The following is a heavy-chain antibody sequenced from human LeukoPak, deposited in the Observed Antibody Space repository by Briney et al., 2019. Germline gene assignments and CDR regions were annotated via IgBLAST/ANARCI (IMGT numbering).Heavy chain of an antibody. CDR2: ISYDGSNK. V-gene: IGHV3-30-3*01. CDR3: ARPSCENQLLCPFDY. J-gene: IGHJ4*02. Sequence: PGRSLRLSCAASGFTFSSYAMHWVRQAPGKGLEWVAVISYDGSNKYYADSVKGRFTISRDNSKNTLYLQMNSLRAEDTAVYYCARPSCENQLLCPFDYWGQGTLVTVSS. D-gene: IGHD2-2*01. CDR1: GFTFSSYA.